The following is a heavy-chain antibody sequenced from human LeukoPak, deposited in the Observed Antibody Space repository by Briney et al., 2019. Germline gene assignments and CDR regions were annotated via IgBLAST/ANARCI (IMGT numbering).Heavy chain of an antibody. CDR1: GFTFSSYA. D-gene: IGHD5-18*01. V-gene: IGHV3-64D*06. CDR3: VKDIGTAMFDY. CDR2: ISSNGGST. J-gene: IGHJ4*02. Sequence: GGSLRLSCSASGFTFSSYAMHWVRQDPGKGLEYVSAISSNGGSTYYADSVKGRFTISRDNSKNTLYLQMSSLRAEDTAVYYCVKDIGTAMFDYWGQGTLVTVSS.